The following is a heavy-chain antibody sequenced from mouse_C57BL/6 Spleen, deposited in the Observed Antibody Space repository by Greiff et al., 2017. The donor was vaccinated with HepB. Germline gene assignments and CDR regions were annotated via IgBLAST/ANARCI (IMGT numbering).Heavy chain of an antibody. CDR1: GFTFSDYG. J-gene: IGHJ4*01. D-gene: IGHD1-1*01. Sequence: EVKVVESGGGLVKPGGSLKLSCAASGFTFSDYGMHWVRQAPEKGLEWVAYISSGSSTIYYADTVKGRFTISRDNAKNTLFLQMTSLRSEDTAMYYCASYGSFYYAMDYWGQGTSVTVSS. V-gene: IGHV5-17*01. CDR3: ASYGSFYYAMDY. CDR2: ISSGSSTI.